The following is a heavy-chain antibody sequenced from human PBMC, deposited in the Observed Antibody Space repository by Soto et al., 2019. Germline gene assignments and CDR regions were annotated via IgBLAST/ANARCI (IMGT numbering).Heavy chain of an antibody. CDR3: AGSHLLTLAAADY. CDR2: INHSGST. CDR1: GGSFSGYY. V-gene: IGHV4-34*01. D-gene: IGHD6-13*01. Sequence: SETLSLTCAVYGGSFSGYYWSWISQPPGKGLEWIGEINHSGSTNYNPSLKSRVTISVDTSKNQFSLKLSSVTAADTAVYYCAGSHLLTLAAADYWGQGTLVTVSS. J-gene: IGHJ4*02.